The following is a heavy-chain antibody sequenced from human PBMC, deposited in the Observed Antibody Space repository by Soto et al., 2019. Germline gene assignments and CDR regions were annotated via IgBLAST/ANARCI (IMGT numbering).Heavy chain of an antibody. CDR2: IYSSGST. V-gene: IGHV4-4*07. D-gene: IGHD3-3*01. Sequence: AETLCFTCTFYVGSISSYYWSWIRQPAGKGLEWIGRIYSSGSTNYNPSLKSRVTMSVDTSKNHFSLQLRSVTAADTAVYYCARDHNDFWSSGFDPWGQGPRSPSPQ. CDR3: ARDHNDFWSSGFDP. CDR1: VGSISSYY. J-gene: IGHJ5*02.